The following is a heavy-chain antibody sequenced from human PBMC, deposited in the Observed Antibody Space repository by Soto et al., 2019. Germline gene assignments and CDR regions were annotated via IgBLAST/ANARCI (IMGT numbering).Heavy chain of an antibody. Sequence: QVQLQESGPGLVKPSETLSLTCTVSGGSISDYYWNWIRQPPGKGLEWIGYIDNSGSINYNPSLTRPVTISVDTSKNQFSLTPRSVSAADTAVYFWARESVWFGELSYYYGMDVWGQGTTVTVSS. CDR3: ARESVWFGELSYYYGMDV. CDR1: GGSISDYY. D-gene: IGHD3-10*01. J-gene: IGHJ6*02. V-gene: IGHV4-59*01. CDR2: IDNSGSI.